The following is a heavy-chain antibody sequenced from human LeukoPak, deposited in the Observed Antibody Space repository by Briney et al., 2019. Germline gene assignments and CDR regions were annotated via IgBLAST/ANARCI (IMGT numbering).Heavy chain of an antibody. CDR1: EFTLSSYA. D-gene: IGHD1-26*01. CDR3: AKGDTTWELPHDY. Sequence: HPGGSLRLSCAASEFTLSSYAMNWVRQAPGKGLGWVSAMSGSGGSTYYADSVKGRFTISRDNSKNTLYLQMNSLRAEDTAVYYCAKGDTTWELPHDYWGQGTLVTVSS. V-gene: IGHV3-23*01. J-gene: IGHJ4*02. CDR2: MSGSGGST.